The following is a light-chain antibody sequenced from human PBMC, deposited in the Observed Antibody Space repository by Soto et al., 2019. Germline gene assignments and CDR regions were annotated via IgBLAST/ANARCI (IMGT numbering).Light chain of an antibody. CDR1: QSVSSN. V-gene: IGKV3-15*01. CDR2: GES. Sequence: ELVVTQSPATLSVSPGERSTLSCGASQSVSSNLAWYQQKTGQTPRILIYGESTRATGIPDRFSGSGSGTELNLTISRLQSEDFAVYYCQKYNNWTWTCGQGTKVDIK. J-gene: IGKJ1*01. CDR3: QKYNNWTWT.